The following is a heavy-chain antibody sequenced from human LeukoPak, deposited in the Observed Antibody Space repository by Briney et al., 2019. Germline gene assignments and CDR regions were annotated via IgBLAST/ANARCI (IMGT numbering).Heavy chain of an antibody. J-gene: IGHJ3*02. CDR3: ARAATVTMSAFDI. D-gene: IGHD4-17*01. CDR2: ISYDGSNK. Sequence: GGSLRLSCAASGFTFSSYAMHWVRQAPGKGLEWVAVISYDGSNKYYADSVKGRFTISRDNSKNTLYLQMNSLRAEDTAVYYCARAATVTMSAFDIWGQGTMVTVSS. CDR1: GFTFSSYA. V-gene: IGHV3-30-3*01.